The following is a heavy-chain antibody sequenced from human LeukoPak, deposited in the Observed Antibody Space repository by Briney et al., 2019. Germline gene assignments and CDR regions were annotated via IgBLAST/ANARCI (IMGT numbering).Heavy chain of an antibody. CDR1: GFTFSSYG. J-gene: IGHJ4*02. CDR2: ISYDGSNK. V-gene: IGHV3-30*18. D-gene: IGHD2-8*01. Sequence: GGSLRLSCAASGFTFSSYGMHWVRQAPGKGLEWVAVISYDGSNKYYADSVEGRFTISRDNSKNTLYLQMNSLRTEDTAVYYCAKDRCTNGVCYTFDYWGQGTLVTVSS. CDR3: AKDRCTNGVCYTFDY.